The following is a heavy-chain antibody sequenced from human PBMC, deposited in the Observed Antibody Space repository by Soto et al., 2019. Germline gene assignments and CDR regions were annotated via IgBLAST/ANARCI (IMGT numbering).Heavy chain of an antibody. Sequence: GESLKISCKGSGYNFATSWIGWIRQIPGKGLEWMGIIYPGDSDDRYNPSFEGQVTISADKSINTLYLQMNSLRAEDTAVYYCAKDSETIFQFWGPRVGHFDYWGQGTLVTVYS. CDR2: IYPGDSDD. V-gene: IGHV5-51*01. CDR1: GYNFATSW. J-gene: IGHJ4*02. D-gene: IGHD3-16*01. CDR3: AKDSETIFQFWGPRVGHFDY.